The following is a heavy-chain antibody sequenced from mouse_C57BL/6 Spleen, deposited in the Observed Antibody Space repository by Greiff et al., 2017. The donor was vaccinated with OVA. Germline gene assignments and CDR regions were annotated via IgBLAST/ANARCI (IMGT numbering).Heavy chain of an antibody. J-gene: IGHJ3*01. Sequence: VKLMESGPGLVQPSQSLSITCTVSGFSLTSYGVHWVRQSPGKGLEWLGVIWSGGSTDYNAAFISRLSISKDNSKSQVFFKMNSLQADDTAIYYCARNGGVYDGVFAYWGQGTLVTVSA. CDR1: GFSLTSYG. CDR3: ARNGGVYDGVFAY. CDR2: IWSGGST. D-gene: IGHD2-12*01. V-gene: IGHV2-2*01.